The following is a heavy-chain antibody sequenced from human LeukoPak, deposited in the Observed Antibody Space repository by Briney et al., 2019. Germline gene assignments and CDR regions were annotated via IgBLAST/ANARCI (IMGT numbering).Heavy chain of an antibody. D-gene: IGHD1-26*01. CDR3: ARSQAILGGTYYHYGMDV. J-gene: IGHJ6*02. CDR1: GFTFSLYA. Sequence: GGSLRLSCSASGFTFSLYAMHWVRQAPGRGLEYDSAITSNGGSTYYADSVRGRFSISRDNAKNSVFLQMNSLRDDDTAVYHCARSQAILGGTYYHYGMDVWGQGTTVTVSS. V-gene: IGHV3-64*04. CDR2: ITSNGGST.